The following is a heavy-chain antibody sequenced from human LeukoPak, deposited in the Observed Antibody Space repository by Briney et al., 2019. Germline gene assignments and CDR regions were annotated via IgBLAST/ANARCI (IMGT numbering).Heavy chain of an antibody. CDR1: GGSISSSSYY. CDR3: ARNNRILVWGVAANFDY. D-gene: IGHD3-10*01. Sequence: SETLSLTCTVSGGSISSSSYYWGWIRQPPGKGLEWIGSIYYSGSTYYNPSLKSRVTISVDTSKNQFSLKLSSVTAADTAVYYCARNNRILVWGVAANFDYWGQGTLVTVSS. J-gene: IGHJ4*02. CDR2: IYYSGST. V-gene: IGHV4-39*07.